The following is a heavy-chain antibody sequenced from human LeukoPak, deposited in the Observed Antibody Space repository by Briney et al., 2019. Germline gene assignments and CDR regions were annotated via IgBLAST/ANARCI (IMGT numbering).Heavy chain of an antibody. CDR1: GGSISSYY. CDR2: IYTSGST. J-gene: IGHJ6*01. Sequence: SETLSLTCTVSGGSISSYYWSWIRQPAGKGLEWIGRIYTSGSTNYSPSLKSRVTMSVDTSKNQFSLKLSSVTAADTAVYYCGGAMGPGRYVIGPAGISGGGYLLFNDGRGKGTT. V-gene: IGHV4-4*07. D-gene: IGHD2-2*02. CDR3: GGAMGPGRYVIGPAGISGGGYLLFNDG.